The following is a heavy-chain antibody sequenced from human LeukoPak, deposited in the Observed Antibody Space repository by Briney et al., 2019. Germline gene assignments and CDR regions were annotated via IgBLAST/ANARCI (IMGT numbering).Heavy chain of an antibody. V-gene: IGHV1-2*02. D-gene: IGHD6-6*01. CDR3: ARVYSSSLTYYYYYYYMDV. CDR2: INPNSGGT. CDR1: GYTFTGYY. Sequence: ASVKVSCKASGYTFTGYYLHWVRQAPGQGLEWMGWINPNSGGTNYAQKFQGRVTMTRDTSISTAYMELSRLRSEDTAVYYCARVYSSSLTYYYYYYYMDVWGKGTTVTVSS. J-gene: IGHJ6*03.